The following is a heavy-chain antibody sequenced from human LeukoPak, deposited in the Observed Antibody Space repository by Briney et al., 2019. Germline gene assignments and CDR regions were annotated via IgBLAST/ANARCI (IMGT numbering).Heavy chain of an antibody. V-gene: IGHV4-30-4*01. Sequence: SETLSLTCTVSGGSISSGDYYWSWIRQPPGKGLEWIGYIYYSGTTYYNPSLKSRLTISVDTSKNQFSLKLSSVTAADTAVYYCARSTWLLDKWGQGTLVTVSS. D-gene: IGHD3-22*01. CDR3: ARSTWLLDK. J-gene: IGHJ4*02. CDR1: GGSISSGDYY. CDR2: IYYSGTT.